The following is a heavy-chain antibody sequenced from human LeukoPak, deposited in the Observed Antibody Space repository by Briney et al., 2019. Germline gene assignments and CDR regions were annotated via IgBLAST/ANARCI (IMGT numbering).Heavy chain of an antibody. D-gene: IGHD1-26*01. CDR3: ARSPLSYSGSSGIDY. CDR2: IYTSGST. V-gene: IGHV4-4*07. J-gene: IGHJ4*02. CDR1: GASFTNYY. Sequence: SETLSLTCTVSGASFTNYYWSWIRQPPGQGLEWIGRIYTSGSTNYNPSLKSRVTISVDTSKNQFSLKLSSVTAADTAVYYCARSPLSYSGSSGIDYWGQGTLVTVSS.